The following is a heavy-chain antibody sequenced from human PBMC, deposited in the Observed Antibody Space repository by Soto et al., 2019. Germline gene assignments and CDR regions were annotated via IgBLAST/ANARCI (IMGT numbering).Heavy chain of an antibody. CDR1: GGSISSGGYY. Sequence: KTSETLSLTCTVSGGSISSGGYYWSWIRQHPGKGLEWIGYVYYSGSTYYNPSLKSRVTISVDTSKNQFSLKLSSVTAADTAVYYCAAGELAIYYFDYWGQGTLVTVSS. CDR2: VYYSGST. CDR3: AAGELAIYYFDY. V-gene: IGHV4-31*03. D-gene: IGHD1-26*01. J-gene: IGHJ4*02.